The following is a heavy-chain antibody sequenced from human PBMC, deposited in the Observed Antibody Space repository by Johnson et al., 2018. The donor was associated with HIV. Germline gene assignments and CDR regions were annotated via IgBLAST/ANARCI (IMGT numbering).Heavy chain of an antibody. CDR3: AKEGGLITMIVVEPDAFDI. CDR2: IRYDGSNK. Sequence: QMLLVESGGGVVQPGRYLRLSCAASAFTFSSYAMHWVRQAPGKGLEWVAFIRYDGSNKYYADSVKGRFTISRDNSKNTLYLQMNSRRAEETAVYYWAKEGGLITMIVVEPDAFDIWGQGPMVTFSS. J-gene: IGHJ3*02. D-gene: IGHD3-22*01. CDR1: AFTFSSYA. V-gene: IGHV3-30*02.